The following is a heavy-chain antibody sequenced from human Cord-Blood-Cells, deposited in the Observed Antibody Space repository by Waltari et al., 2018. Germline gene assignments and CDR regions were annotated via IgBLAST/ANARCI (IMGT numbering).Heavy chain of an antibody. CDR2: SNPNSGGT. V-gene: IGHV1-2*02. CDR1: GYNFTGYY. J-gene: IGHJ4*02. CDR3: AILGSPETFDY. Sequence: QVQLVQSGAEVKKPGASVKVSCKASGYNFTGYYMHWVRQAPGQGLEWIGWSNPNSGGTNYAQKFQGRGTRTRDTSISTAYMELSRLRSDDTALYYWAILGSPETFDYWGQGTLVTVSS. D-gene: IGHD3-16*01.